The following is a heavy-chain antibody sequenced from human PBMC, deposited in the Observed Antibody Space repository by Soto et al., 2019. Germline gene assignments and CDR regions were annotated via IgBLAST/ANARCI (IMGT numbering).Heavy chain of an antibody. CDR3: AKEGPITNWYFDY. D-gene: IGHD1-1*01. Sequence: QVQLVESGGGVVQPGRSLRLSCAASGFTFSSYGTHWVRQAPGKGLEWVTVISYDGKVAYYADSVKGRFTISSDNSKNSVYRQRNCLRTEDTAMYYCAKEGPITNWYFDYWGQGTRVTVSS. J-gene: IGHJ4*02. CDR1: GFTFSSYG. V-gene: IGHV3-30*18. CDR2: ISYDGKVA.